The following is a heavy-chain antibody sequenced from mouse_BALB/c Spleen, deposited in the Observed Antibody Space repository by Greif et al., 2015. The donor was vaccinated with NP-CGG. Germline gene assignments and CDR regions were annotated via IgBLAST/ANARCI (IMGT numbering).Heavy chain of an antibody. J-gene: IGHJ2*01. CDR2: IDPANGNT. Sequence: EVKLVESGAELVKPGASVKLSCTASGFNVKDTYMHWVKQRPEQGLEWIGRIDPANGNTKYDPKFQGKATITADTSSNTAYLQLSSLTSEDTAVYYCARPYYYFDYWGQGTTLTVSS. CDR3: ARPYYYFDY. D-gene: IGHD1-1*01. CDR1: GFNVKDTY. V-gene: IGHV14-3*02.